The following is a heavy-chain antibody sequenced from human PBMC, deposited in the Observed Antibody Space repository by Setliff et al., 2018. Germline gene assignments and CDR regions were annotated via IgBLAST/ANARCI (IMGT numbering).Heavy chain of an antibody. CDR3: ARPGRSNYWDSFDY. J-gene: IGHJ4*02. CDR1: GFAFDKFT. Sequence: GSLRPSCAASGFAFDKFTMHWVRQAPGKGLEWVSLCGRKGVTTTYADSVKGRFTISRDNAKNSLYLQMNSLRADDTAVYYCARPGRSNYWDSFDYWGQGTLVTVSS. CDR2: CGRKGVTT. V-gene: IGHV3-43*01. D-gene: IGHD3-10*01.